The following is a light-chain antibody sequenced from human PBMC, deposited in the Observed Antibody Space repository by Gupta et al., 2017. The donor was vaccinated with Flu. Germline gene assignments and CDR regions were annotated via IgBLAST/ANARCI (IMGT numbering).Light chain of an antibody. CDR2: CAS. J-gene: IGKJ3*01. V-gene: IGKV3-20*01. CDR1: QSVISTY. Sequence: EIVLTQSPGTLSLSPGERATLSCRASQSVISTYLAWYQQKPGQAPRLLIYCASSRATGIPDRFIGSGSGTDFTLTISRLEPEDVAVYYCQQYGNSQGFTFGPGTKVDIK. CDR3: QQYGNSQGFT.